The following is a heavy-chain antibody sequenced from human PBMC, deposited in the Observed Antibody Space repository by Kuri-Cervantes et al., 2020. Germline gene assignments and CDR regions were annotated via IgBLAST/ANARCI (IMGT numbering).Heavy chain of an antibody. J-gene: IGHJ3*02. V-gene: IGHV3-30*03. CDR1: GFTFSSYG. D-gene: IGHD1-1*01. CDR3: ARKSTTATTNAFDI. Sequence: LSLTCAASGFTFSSYGMHWVRQAPGKGLEWVAVISYDGSNKYYADSVKGRFTISRDNSKNTLYLQMNSLRAEDTAVYYCARKSTTATTNAFDIWGQGTMVTVSS. CDR2: ISYDGSNK.